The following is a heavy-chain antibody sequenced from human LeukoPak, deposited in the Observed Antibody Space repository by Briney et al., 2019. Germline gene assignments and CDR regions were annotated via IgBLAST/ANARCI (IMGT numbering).Heavy chain of an antibody. D-gene: IGHD3-10*01. Sequence: ASVKVSCKASGYTFTSYGINWVRQATGQGLEWMGWINPNSGGTNYAQKFQGRVTMTRDTSISTAYMELSRLRSDDTAVYYCARGSMVRGVRDFDYWGQGTLVTVSS. CDR3: ARGSMVRGVRDFDY. CDR2: INPNSGGT. V-gene: IGHV1-2*02. J-gene: IGHJ4*02. CDR1: GYTFTSYG.